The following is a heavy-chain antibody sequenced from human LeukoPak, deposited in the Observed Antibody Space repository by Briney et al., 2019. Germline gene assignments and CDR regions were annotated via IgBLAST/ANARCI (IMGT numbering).Heavy chain of an antibody. J-gene: IGHJ4*02. CDR3: ARDTPDYGDYLFDY. D-gene: IGHD4-17*01. Sequence: ASVKVSCKASGYTFTGYYMHWVRQAPGQGLEWMGWINPNSGGANYAQKFQGRVTITADKSTSTAYMELSSLRSEDTAVYYCARDTPDYGDYLFDYWGQGTLVTVSS. V-gene: IGHV1-2*02. CDR1: GYTFTGYY. CDR2: INPNSGGA.